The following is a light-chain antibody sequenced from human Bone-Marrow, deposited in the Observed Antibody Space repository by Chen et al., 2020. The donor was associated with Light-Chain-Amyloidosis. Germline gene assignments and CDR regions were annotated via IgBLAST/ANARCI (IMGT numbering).Light chain of an antibody. V-gene: IGLV3-21*02. CDR3: QVWDRSSDRPA. Sequence: SYVLTQPSSVSVAPGQPATIACGGNNIGSTSVHWYQQTPGQAPLLVVYDDSDRPSGIPERLSGSNSGNTATLTISRVEAGDEADYYCQVWDRSSDRPAFGGGTKLTVL. CDR2: DDS. CDR1: NIGSTS. J-gene: IGLJ3*02.